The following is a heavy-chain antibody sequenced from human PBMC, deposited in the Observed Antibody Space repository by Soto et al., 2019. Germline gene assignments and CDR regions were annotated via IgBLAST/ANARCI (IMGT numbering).Heavy chain of an antibody. CDR3: ARGVSQGMDV. J-gene: IGHJ6*02. V-gene: IGHV4-59*01. Sequence: PSETLSLTCTVSGGSINSDFWTWIRQPPGKGLEWIGYIYYSGSTRYNPSLKSRVIISGDTSKNQLSLRLSPVTTADTAVHYCARGVSQGMDVWGQGTTVTVSS. CDR1: GGSINSDF. CDR2: IYYSGST.